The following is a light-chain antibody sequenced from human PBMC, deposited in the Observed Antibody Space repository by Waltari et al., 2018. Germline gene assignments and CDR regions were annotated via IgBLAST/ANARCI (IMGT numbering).Light chain of an antibody. CDR3: ISYISSSTLEL. Sequence: QSALTQPASVSGSPGPSITISCTGTSSNVGAYNYVSWYQQHPGKAPKLILFDVSNRPSGVSNRFAGSKSGNTASPTISALQAEDEAEYYCISYISSSTLELFGGGTSLTVL. CDR1: SSNVGAYNY. CDR2: DVS. V-gene: IGLV2-14*03. J-gene: IGLJ2*01.